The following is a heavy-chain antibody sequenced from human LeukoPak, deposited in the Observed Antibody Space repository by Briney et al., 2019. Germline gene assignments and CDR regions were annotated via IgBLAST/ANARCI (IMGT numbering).Heavy chain of an antibody. J-gene: IGHJ5*02. Sequence: GGSLRLSCAASGSTFDDYAMHWVRQAPGKGLEWVSGISWNSGSIGYADSVKGRFTISRDNAKNSLYLQMNSLRAEDTALYYCAKDDYSNPGGWFDPWGQGTLVTVSS. CDR1: GSTFDDYA. D-gene: IGHD4-11*01. CDR3: AKDDYSNPGGWFDP. CDR2: ISWNSGSI. V-gene: IGHV3-9*01.